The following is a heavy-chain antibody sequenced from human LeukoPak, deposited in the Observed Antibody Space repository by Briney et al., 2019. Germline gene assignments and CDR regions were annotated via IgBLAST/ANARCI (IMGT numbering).Heavy chain of an antibody. V-gene: IGHV3-23*01. D-gene: IGHD6-19*01. CDR1: GFTFTSFA. CDR2: ISGSGDST. Sequence: GGSLRLSCAASGFTFTSFAMNWVRQAPGMGLESVSVISGSGDSTYYADSVKGRFTISRDNSKNAPYLQMNSLRAEDTAVYYCAKAAVAATYYYGMDVWGQGTTVTVSS. CDR3: AKAAVAATYYYGMDV. J-gene: IGHJ6*02.